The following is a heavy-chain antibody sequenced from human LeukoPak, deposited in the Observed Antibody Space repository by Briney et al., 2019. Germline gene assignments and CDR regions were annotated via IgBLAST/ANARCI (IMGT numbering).Heavy chain of an antibody. J-gene: IGHJ5*01. CDR3: AKGRVSSSSWFDY. D-gene: IGHD6-13*01. CDR2: ISYDGSNK. Sequence: GGSLRLSCAASGFTFSSYGMHWVRQAPGKGLEWVAVISYDGSNKYYADSVKGRFTISRDNSKNTLYLQMNSLRAEDTAVYYCAKGRVSSSSWFDYWGQGTLVTVSS. V-gene: IGHV3-30*18. CDR1: GFTFSSYG.